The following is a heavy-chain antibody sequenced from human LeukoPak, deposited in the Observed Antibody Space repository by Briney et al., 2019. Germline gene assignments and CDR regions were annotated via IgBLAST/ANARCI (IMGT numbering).Heavy chain of an antibody. CDR1: GGPISSYY. CDR3: ARGYCSGGSCYSYYYYNYMDV. J-gene: IGHJ6*03. D-gene: IGHD2-15*01. CDR2: IYYSGST. V-gene: IGHV4-59*01. Sequence: PSETLSLTCTVSGGPISSYYWSWIRQPPGKGLEWIGYIYYSGSTNYNPSLKSRVTISVDTSKNQFSLRLSSVTAADTAVYYCARGYCSGGSCYSYYYYNYMDVWGKGTTVTVS.